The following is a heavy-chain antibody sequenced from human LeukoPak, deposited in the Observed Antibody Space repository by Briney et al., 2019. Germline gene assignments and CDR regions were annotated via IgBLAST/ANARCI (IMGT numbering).Heavy chain of an antibody. Sequence: ASVRVSCKSSGYTFSEYGVNWVRQAPGQGLEWMGWISGYNGAAKILRNGLDRASLTTDSSTNTSYMDLRDLTSDDTAVYYCARDFRGHKLGSIAASGTTMGFWGQGTLITVSS. CDR3: ARDFRGHKLGSIAASGTTMGF. CDR1: GYTFSEYG. D-gene: IGHD6-13*01. V-gene: IGHV1-18*04. J-gene: IGHJ4*02. CDR2: ISGYNGAA.